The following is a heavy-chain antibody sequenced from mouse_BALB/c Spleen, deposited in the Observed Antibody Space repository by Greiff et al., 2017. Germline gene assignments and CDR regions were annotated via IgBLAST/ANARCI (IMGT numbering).Heavy chain of an antibody. CDR2: ISYSGST. V-gene: IGHV3-8*02. D-gene: IGHD1-2*01. CDR1: GDSITSGY. Sequence: EVKLMESGPSLVKPSQTLSLTCSVTGDSITSGYWNWIRKFPGNKLEYMGYISYSGSTYYNPSLKSRISITRDTSKNQYYLQLNSVTTEDTATYYCARYNHYYGYAMDYWGQGTSVTVSS. J-gene: IGHJ4*01. CDR3: ARYNHYYGYAMDY.